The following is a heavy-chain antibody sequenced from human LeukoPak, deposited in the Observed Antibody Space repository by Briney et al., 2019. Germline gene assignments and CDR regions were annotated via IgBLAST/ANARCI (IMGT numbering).Heavy chain of an antibody. V-gene: IGHV1-8*03. CDR2: MNPNSGNT. CDR1: GDTFTSYD. D-gene: IGHD2-2*01. Sequence: ASVKVSCKASGDTFTSYDINWVRQATGQGLECIGWMNPNSGNTGYAQKFQGRVTITRNTSISTAYMELSSLRSEDTAVYYCARIGSSTSYYYYMDVWGKGTTVTVSS. J-gene: IGHJ6*03. CDR3: ARIGSSTSYYYYMDV.